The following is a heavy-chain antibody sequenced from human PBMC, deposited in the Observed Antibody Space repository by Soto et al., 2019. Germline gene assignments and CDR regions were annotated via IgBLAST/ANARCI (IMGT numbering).Heavy chain of an antibody. CDR2: IYHSAIT. D-gene: IGHD3-22*01. Sequence: QVQLQESGPGLVEPAETLSLTCTVSGGSMIRYYWGWIRQSPGKQMEWIGNIYHSAITNDKPALKSRVTISIDTSKRQFSLKLTSVTAADTAAYYGARLWDYHKSGYNAHWGYVMDVWGQGTTVTVSS. CDR3: ARLWDYHKSGYNAHWGYVMDV. J-gene: IGHJ6*02. V-gene: IGHV4-59*01. CDR1: GGSMIRYY.